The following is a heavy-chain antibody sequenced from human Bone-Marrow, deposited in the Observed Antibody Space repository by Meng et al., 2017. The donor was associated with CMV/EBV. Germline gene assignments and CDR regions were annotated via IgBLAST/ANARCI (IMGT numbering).Heavy chain of an antibody. J-gene: IGHJ3*02. CDR3: ARGLRGAAAHDAFDI. D-gene: IGHD6-13*01. Sequence: GESLKISCAASGFTFSNYNMHWVRQATGKGLEWVSTIGSAGDTYYPGSVKGRFTVSRENAKNSLYLQMNSLRAGDTAVYYCARGLRGAAAHDAFDIWGQGTMVTVSS. CDR2: IGSAGDT. V-gene: IGHV3-13*01. CDR1: GFTFSNYN.